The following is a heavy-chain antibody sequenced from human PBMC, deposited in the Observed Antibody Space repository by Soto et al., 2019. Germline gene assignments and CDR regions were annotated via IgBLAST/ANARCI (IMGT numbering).Heavy chain of an antibody. D-gene: IGHD1-1*01. CDR1: GFTVSSNY. CDR3: ARGGNGPTWFAP. CDR2: IYSGGGT. V-gene: IGHV3-53*01. J-gene: IGHJ5*02. Sequence: GGSLRLSCAASGFTVSSNYMSWVRQAPGKGLEWVSVIYSGGGTYYADSVKGRFTVSRDNSKNTLYLQMNSLRVEDTAVYYCARGGNGPTWFAPWGQGTLVTVSS.